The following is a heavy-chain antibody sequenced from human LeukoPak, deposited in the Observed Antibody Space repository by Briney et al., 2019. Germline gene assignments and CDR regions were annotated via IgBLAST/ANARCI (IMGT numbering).Heavy chain of an antibody. Sequence: ASVTVCCKASGYTFTSCGISWVRQAPGQGLGWLGWISAYNGNTNYAQKLQGRVTITTDTSTSTAYMELRSLRSDDTAAYYCARDRFGYCSGGSCLLFDYWGQGTLVTVSS. CDR1: GYTFTSCG. CDR3: ARDRFGYCSGGSCLLFDY. D-gene: IGHD2-15*01. V-gene: IGHV1-18*04. CDR2: ISAYNGNT. J-gene: IGHJ4*02.